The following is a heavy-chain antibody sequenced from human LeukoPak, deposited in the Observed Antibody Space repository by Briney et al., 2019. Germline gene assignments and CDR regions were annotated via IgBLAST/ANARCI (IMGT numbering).Heavy chain of an antibody. Sequence: PGGSLRLSCAASGFTLSSYWMHWVRQAPGKGLVWVSRINSDGSSTSYADPVKGRFTISRGNAKNTVHLQMNSLRAEDTAVYYCARCFRSGGSCYFDYWGQGTLVTVSS. CDR2: INSDGSST. D-gene: IGHD2-15*01. J-gene: IGHJ4*02. V-gene: IGHV3-74*01. CDR3: ARCFRSGGSCYFDY. CDR1: GFTLSSYW.